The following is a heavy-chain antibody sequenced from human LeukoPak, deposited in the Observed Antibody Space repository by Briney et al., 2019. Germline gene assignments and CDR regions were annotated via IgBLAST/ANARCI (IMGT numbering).Heavy chain of an antibody. Sequence: SETLSLTCTVSGGSISSSSYYWGWIRQPRGKGLEWIGSIYYSGSTYYNPSLKSRVTISVDTSKNQFSLKLSSVTAADTAVYYCARDREYYDTTFDPWGQGTLVTVSS. CDR2: IYYSGST. V-gene: IGHV4-39*07. D-gene: IGHD3-9*01. CDR1: GGSISSSSYY. J-gene: IGHJ5*02. CDR3: ARDREYYDTTFDP.